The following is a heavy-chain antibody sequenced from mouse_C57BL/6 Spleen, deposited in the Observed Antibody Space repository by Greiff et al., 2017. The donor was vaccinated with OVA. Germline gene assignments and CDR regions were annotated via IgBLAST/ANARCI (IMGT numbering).Heavy chain of an antibody. CDR2: IDPSDSET. Sequence: QVQLQQSGAELVRPGSSVKLSCKASGYTFTSYWMHWVKQRPIQGLEWIGNIDPSDSETHYNQKFKDKATLTVDKSSSTAYMQLSSLTSEDSAVYYCARVDYGQGFAYWGQGTLVTVSA. CDR1: GYTFTSYW. CDR3: ARVDYGQGFAY. J-gene: IGHJ3*01. V-gene: IGHV1-52*01. D-gene: IGHD2-4*01.